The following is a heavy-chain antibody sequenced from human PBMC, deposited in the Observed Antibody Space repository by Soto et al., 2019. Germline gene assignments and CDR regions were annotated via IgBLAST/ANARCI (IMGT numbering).Heavy chain of an antibody. Sequence: GESLKISCRGSGYDFNTNWFGWVRQLPGRGLEWVGIMYPGDSDTRLHPSLQGHVTLSADVTVSTAFLQWRTLKASDSGMYFCARLPRYCNKTSRYYADHWGQGTSVTVSS. D-gene: IGHD3-22*01. CDR1: GYDFNTNW. J-gene: IGHJ4*02. V-gene: IGHV5-51*01. CDR3: ARLPRYCNKTSRYYADH. CDR2: MYPGDSDT.